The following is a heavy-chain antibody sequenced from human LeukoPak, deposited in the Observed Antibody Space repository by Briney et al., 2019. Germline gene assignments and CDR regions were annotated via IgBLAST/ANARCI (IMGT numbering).Heavy chain of an antibody. J-gene: IGHJ5*02. CDR2: INPNSGGT. V-gene: IGHV1-2*02. CDR1: GYTFTGYY. CDR3: ARKNVGQLRYFDWSPSSENWFDP. D-gene: IGHD3-9*01. Sequence: ASVKVSCKASGYTFTGYYMHWVRQAPGQGLEWMGWINPNSGGTNYAQKFQGRVTMTRDTSISTAYMELSRLRSDDTAVYYCARKNVGQLRYFDWSPSSENWFDPWGQGTLVTVSS.